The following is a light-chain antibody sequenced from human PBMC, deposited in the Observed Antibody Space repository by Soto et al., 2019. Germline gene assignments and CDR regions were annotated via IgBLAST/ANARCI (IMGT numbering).Light chain of an antibody. CDR1: QSVSTN. CDR2: GAS. Sequence: LSLSPWEGATLSCRASQSVSTNVAWYQQRPGQPPKLLIFGASSRATGIPARFSGSGSGTDFTLIINRLQPEDFALYFCQHYGRGSPIAFGLGTRLEIK. V-gene: IGKV3-20*01. CDR3: QHYGRGSPIA. J-gene: IGKJ5*01.